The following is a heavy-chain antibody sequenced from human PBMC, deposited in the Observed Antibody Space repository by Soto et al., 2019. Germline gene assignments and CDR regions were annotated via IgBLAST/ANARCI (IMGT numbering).Heavy chain of an antibody. D-gene: IGHD6-6*01. J-gene: IGHJ4*02. V-gene: IGHV1-18*01. CDR1: GYTFTSYG. CDR3: ARVLVSIAAPWKYYFDY. CDR2: ISAYNGNT. Sequence: ASVKVSCKASGYTFTSYGISWVRQAPGQGLEWMGWISAYNGNTNYAQKLQGRVTMTTDTSTSTAYMELRSLRSDDTAVYYCARVLVSIAAPWKYYFDYWGQGTLVPVSS.